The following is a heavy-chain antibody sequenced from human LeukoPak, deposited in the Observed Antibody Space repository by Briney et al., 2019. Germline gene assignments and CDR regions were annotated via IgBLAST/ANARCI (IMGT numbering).Heavy chain of an antibody. V-gene: IGHV4-34*01. Sequence: SETLSLTCAVYGGSFSGYYWSWIRQPPGKGLEWIGEINHSGSTNYNPSLKSRVTISVDTSKNQFSLKLSSVTAADTAVYYCARGRTRGFGELFDAFDIWGQGTMVTVSS. J-gene: IGHJ3*02. CDR2: INHSGST. CDR1: GGSFSGYY. CDR3: ARGRTRGFGELFDAFDI. D-gene: IGHD3-10*01.